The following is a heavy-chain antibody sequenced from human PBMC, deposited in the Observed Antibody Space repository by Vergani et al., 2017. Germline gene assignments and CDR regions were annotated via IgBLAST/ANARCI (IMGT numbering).Heavy chain of an antibody. Sequence: QVQLVQSGAEVKKPGSSVKVSCKASGGTFSSYTISWVRQAPGQGLEWMGRIIPILGIANYAQKFQGRVTITADKSTSTAYMELSSLRSEDTAVYYCARDHGPELVGATTSAGYWGQGTLVTVSS. CDR3: ARDHGPELVGATTSAGY. CDR2: IIPILGIA. D-gene: IGHD1-26*01. J-gene: IGHJ4*02. CDR1: GGTFSSYT. V-gene: IGHV1-69*08.